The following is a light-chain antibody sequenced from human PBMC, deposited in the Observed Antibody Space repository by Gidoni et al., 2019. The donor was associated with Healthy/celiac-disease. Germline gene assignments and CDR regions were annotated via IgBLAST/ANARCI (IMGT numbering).Light chain of an antibody. CDR2: WAS. Sequence: DLVMTQSPDSLAVSLGERATINCKSSQSVLSSSNNKNYLNWYQQKAGQPPKLLFYWASTRESGVPDRFSGGGSGTDFTLTISSLQAEDVAVYYCQSRLTFGGGTKVEIK. CDR1: QSVLSSSNNKNY. V-gene: IGKV4-1*01. J-gene: IGKJ4*01. CDR3: QSRLT.